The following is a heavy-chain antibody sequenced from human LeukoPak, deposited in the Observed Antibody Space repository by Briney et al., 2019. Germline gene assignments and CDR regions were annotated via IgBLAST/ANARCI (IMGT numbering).Heavy chain of an antibody. Sequence: PSETLSLTCAVYGGSFSGYYWSWIRQPSGKGLEWIGEINHSGSTNYNPSLKSRVTISVDTSKNQFSLKLSSVTAADTAVYYCAREQTYYYDSSGYRGYFDYWGQGTLVTVSS. J-gene: IGHJ4*02. D-gene: IGHD3-22*01. CDR2: INHSGST. CDR1: GGSFSGYY. V-gene: IGHV4-34*01. CDR3: AREQTYYYDSSGYRGYFDY.